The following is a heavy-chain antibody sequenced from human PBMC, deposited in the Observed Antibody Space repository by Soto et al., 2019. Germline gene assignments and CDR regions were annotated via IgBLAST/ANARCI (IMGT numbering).Heavy chain of an antibody. J-gene: IGHJ4*02. Sequence: QVQLVESGGGVVQPGRSLRLSCAASGFTFSSYGMHWVRQAPGKGLEWVAVISYDGSNKYYADSVKGRFTISRDNSKNTLYLQMNSQRAEDTAVYYCAIGPYFDYWGQGTLVTVSS. CDR1: GFTFSSYG. CDR2: ISYDGSNK. CDR3: AIGPYFDY. V-gene: IGHV3-30*03.